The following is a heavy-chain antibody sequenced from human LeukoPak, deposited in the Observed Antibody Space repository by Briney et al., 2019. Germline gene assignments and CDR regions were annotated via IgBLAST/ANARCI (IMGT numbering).Heavy chain of an antibody. J-gene: IGHJ4*02. CDR3: ARAYYYDSRQFDY. Sequence: GASVKVSCKASGYTVTSYYMHWVRQAPGQGLEWMAILNPSGGSSSYAQKFQGRATLTRATSTSTVYMELRSLRSDDTAVYYCARAYYYDSRQFDYWGQGTLVTVSS. D-gene: IGHD3-22*01. CDR2: LNPSGGSS. CDR1: GYTVTSYY. V-gene: IGHV1-46*01.